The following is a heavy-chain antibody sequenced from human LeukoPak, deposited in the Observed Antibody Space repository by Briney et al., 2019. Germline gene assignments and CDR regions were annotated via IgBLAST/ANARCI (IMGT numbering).Heavy chain of an antibody. CDR3: ARDPNRQWLVTDDY. Sequence: PGGSLRLSCAASGFTFSSYSMNWVRQAPGKGLEWVSSISSSSSYICYADSVKGRFTISRDNAKNSLYLQMNSLRAEDTAVYYCARDPNRQWLVTDDYWGQGTLVTVSS. V-gene: IGHV3-21*01. CDR2: ISSSSSYI. J-gene: IGHJ4*02. D-gene: IGHD6-19*01. CDR1: GFTFSSYS.